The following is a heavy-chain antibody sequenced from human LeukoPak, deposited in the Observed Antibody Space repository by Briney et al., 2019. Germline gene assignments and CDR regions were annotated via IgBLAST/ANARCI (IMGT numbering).Heavy chain of an antibody. CDR1: GGSISTYY. CDR2: IYYSGST. D-gene: IGHD6-13*01. Sequence: PSETLSLTCTVSGGSISTYYWSCIRQPPGKGLEWIGYIYYSGSTNHDPSLKSRVTISLDTSKNQFSLKLSSVTAADTAVYYCARDYSSSSQYAFDIWGQGTMVTVSS. CDR3: ARDYSSSSQYAFDI. J-gene: IGHJ3*02. V-gene: IGHV4-59*01.